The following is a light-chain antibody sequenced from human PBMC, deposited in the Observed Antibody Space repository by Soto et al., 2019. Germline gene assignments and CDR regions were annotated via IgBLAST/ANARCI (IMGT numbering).Light chain of an antibody. CDR2: WAS. V-gene: IGKV4-1*01. Sequence: DIVMTQSPDSLAVSLGERATINCKSSQSVLYSSNNKNYLAWYQQKPGQPPKLLIYWASTRESGVPDRFSGSGSGTDFTLTISSLQAEDVAVYYCQQYYSTPPKTFGQGTKLAIK. CDR3: QQYYSTPPKT. J-gene: IGKJ2*01. CDR1: QSVLYSSNNKNY.